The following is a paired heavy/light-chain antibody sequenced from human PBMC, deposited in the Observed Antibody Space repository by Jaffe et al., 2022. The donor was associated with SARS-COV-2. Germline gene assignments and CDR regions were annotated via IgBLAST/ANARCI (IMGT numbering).Heavy chain of an antibody. J-gene: IGHJ3*02. CDR1: GGSISSSSYY. D-gene: IGHD3-16*01. Sequence: QLQLQESGPGLVKPSETLSLTCTVSGGSISSSSYYWGWVRQPPGQGLEWIGSIYYTGSTYYNPSLKSRVTISVDTSKNQFSLKLTSVTAADTAVYFCARSATYVDAFDIWGQGTMVTVSS. CDR3: ARSATYVDAFDI. CDR2: IYYTGST. V-gene: IGHV4-39*01.
Light chain of an antibody. Sequence: QSVLTQPPSVSAAPGQKVTISCSGTSSNIGNNYVSWYQQLPGTAPKLLMYENNKRPSGIPDRFSGSKSGTSATLGITGLQTGDEADYYCGTWDSSLSAVVFGGGTKLTVL. CDR2: ENN. V-gene: IGLV1-51*02. CDR3: GTWDSSLSAVV. J-gene: IGLJ3*02. CDR1: SSNIGNNY.